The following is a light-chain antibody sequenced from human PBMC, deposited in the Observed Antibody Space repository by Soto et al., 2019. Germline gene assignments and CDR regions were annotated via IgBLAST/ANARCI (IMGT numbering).Light chain of an antibody. J-gene: IGKJ1*01. V-gene: IGKV3-15*01. CDR3: QQYNNWGT. CDR1: QSVSSN. Sequence: EIVMTQSPATLSVSPGERATLSCRASQSVSSNLAWYQQKPGQAPRLLIYGASTRATGIPARFSGSGSGTEFNLIISSLQSEEFAVYYCQQYNNWGTFGQGTKVEIK. CDR2: GAS.